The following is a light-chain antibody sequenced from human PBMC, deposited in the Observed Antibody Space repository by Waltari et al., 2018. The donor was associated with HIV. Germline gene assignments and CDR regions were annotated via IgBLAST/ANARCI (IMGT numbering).Light chain of an antibody. V-gene: IGLV2-14*01. J-gene: IGLJ1*01. CDR1: RTDVAGCTC. CDR2: EVS. Sequence: QSALTQPASVSASPGQSITLSCTATRTDVAGCTCVPWYQPHPGKAPKLMIYEVSNRPSGVSNRFSGSKSGNTASLTISGLQAEDEADYYCSSYTSSSTPYVFGTGTKVTVL. CDR3: SSYTSSSTPYV.